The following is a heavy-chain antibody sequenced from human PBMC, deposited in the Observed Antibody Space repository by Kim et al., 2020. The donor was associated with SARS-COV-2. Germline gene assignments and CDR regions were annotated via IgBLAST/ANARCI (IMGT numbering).Heavy chain of an antibody. V-gene: IGHV1-2*06. J-gene: IGHJ5*02. CDR2: INPNSGGT. CDR3: AIDPYGSGSYYNSGWFDP. CDR1: GYTFTGYY. Sequence: ASVKVSCKASGYTFTGYYMHWVRQAPGQGLEWIGRINPNSGGTNYAQKFQGRVTMTRDTSISTAYIELSRLRSDDTAVYYCAIDPYGSGSYYNSGWFDPWGKETLVTGSS. D-gene: IGHD3-10*01.